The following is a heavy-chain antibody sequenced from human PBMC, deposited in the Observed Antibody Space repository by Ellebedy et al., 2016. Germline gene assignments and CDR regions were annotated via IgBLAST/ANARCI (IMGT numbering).Heavy chain of an antibody. CDR2: ISSSSSTI. CDR1: GFTFSSYS. J-gene: IGHJ4*02. Sequence: GGSLRLXCAASGFTFSSYSMNWVRQAPGKGLEWVSYISSSSSTIYYADSVKGRFTISRDNAKNSLYLQMNSLRDEDTAVYYCARDSAGVVVTSCFDYWGQGTLVTVSS. CDR3: ARDSAGVVVTSCFDY. D-gene: IGHD2-21*02. V-gene: IGHV3-48*02.